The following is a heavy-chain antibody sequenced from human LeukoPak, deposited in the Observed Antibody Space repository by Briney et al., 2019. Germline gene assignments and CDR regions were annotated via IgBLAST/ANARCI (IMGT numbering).Heavy chain of an antibody. CDR1: GFTFSSYA. CDR2: ISYDGSNK. D-gene: IGHD1-26*01. CDR3: ARGSYGGPRNGPKY. V-gene: IGHV3-30-3*01. Sequence: TGRSLRLSCAASGFTFSSYAMHWVRQAPGKGLEWVAVISYDGSNKYYADSVKGRFTISRDNSKNTLYLQMNSLRAEDTAVYYCARGSYGGPRNGPKYWGQGTLVTVSS. J-gene: IGHJ4*02.